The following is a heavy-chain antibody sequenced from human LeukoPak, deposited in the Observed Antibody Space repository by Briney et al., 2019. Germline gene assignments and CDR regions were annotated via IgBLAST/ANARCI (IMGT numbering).Heavy chain of an antibody. D-gene: IGHD2-15*01. Sequence: GGSLRLSCAASRFSFSKFYMSWVRQAPGKGLEWVSGISGSAGSTYYADSVKGRFTISRDNSKNTLYLQMNSLRAEDTAVYYCASIVVVEAATPHFDYWGQGTLVTVSS. CDR1: RFSFSKFY. J-gene: IGHJ4*02. CDR3: ASIVVVEAATPHFDY. V-gene: IGHV3-23*01. CDR2: ISGSAGST.